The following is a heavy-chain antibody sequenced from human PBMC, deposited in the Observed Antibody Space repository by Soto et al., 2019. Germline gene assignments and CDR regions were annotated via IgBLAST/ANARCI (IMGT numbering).Heavy chain of an antibody. J-gene: IGHJ4*02. D-gene: IGHD6-19*01. V-gene: IGHV3-53*01. CDR1: GFPVSSNY. CDR2: IYSGGGT. Sequence: EVQLVESGGGLVQPGGSLSLSCTVSGFPVSSNYMNWVRQPPGKGLEWVSVIYSGGGTDYADSVEGRFTISRENSKTTVSLQINSLSAQDTAVYYCARYSTGHTAYWGQGTLVTFSS. CDR3: ARYSTGHTAY.